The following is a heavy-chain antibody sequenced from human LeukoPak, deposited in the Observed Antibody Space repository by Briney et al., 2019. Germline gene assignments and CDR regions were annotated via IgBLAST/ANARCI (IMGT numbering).Heavy chain of an antibody. D-gene: IGHD6-19*01. J-gene: IGHJ4*02. CDR1: GFTFGDYA. V-gene: IGHV3-49*04. Sequence: GGSLRLSCTASGFTFGDYAMSWVRQAPGKGLEWVGFIRSKAYGGTTEYAASVKGRFTISRDDSKSIAYLQMNSLKTEDTAVYYCTIAVAGIFVYWGQGSLVTVSA. CDR3: TIAVAGIFVY. CDR2: IRSKAYGGTT.